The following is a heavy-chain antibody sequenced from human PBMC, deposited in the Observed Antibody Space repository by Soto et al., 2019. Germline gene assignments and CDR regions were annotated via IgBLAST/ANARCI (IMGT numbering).Heavy chain of an antibody. V-gene: IGHV5-51*01. Sequence: PGESLTISCKCSGCSFTRYWIGWVRQMPGKGLEWMGIIYPGDSDTRYSPSFQGQVTISADKSISTAYLQWSSLKASDTAMYYCAGAPRGFSSSLYWGQGTLVTVSS. CDR3: AGAPRGFSSSLY. CDR1: GCSFTRYW. J-gene: IGHJ4*02. D-gene: IGHD6-13*01. CDR2: IYPGDSDT.